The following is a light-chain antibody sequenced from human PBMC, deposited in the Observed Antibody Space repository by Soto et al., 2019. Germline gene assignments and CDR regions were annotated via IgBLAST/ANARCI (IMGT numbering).Light chain of an antibody. CDR3: TSYVGSDIWV. J-gene: IGLJ3*02. Sequence: ALTQPPSASGSPGQSVTISCTGTSSDVGAYKYVSWYQQYPGKAPKLMIYEVSKRPSGVPDRFSGSKSGNTASLTVSGLQAEDEADYYCTSYVGSDIWVFGGGTQLTVL. CDR2: EVS. V-gene: IGLV2-8*01. CDR1: SSDVGAYKY.